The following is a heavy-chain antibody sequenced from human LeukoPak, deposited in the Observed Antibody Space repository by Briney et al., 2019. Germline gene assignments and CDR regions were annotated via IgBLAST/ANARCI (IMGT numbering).Heavy chain of an antibody. Sequence: GGSLRLSCAASGFTFSGFSLNWVRQAPGKGLEWISNVRGSGSDMYYAASVKGRFTISRDSATNSLYLQMNNLKVDDTAVYFCVRDLNWAFDSWGQGTLVTVSS. CDR3: VRDLNWAFDS. CDR1: GFTFSGFS. V-gene: IGHV3-48*01. J-gene: IGHJ4*02. CDR2: VRGSGSDM. D-gene: IGHD3/OR15-3a*01.